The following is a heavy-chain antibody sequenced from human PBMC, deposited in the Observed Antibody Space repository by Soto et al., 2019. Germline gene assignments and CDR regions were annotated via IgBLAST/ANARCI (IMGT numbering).Heavy chain of an antibody. J-gene: IGHJ4*02. V-gene: IGHV4-39*01. D-gene: IGHD3-3*01. Sequence: QLQLQESGPGLVKPSETLSLTCTVSGGSISSSSYYWGWIRQPPGKGLEWIGSIYYSGSTYYNPFLKSRVTISVDTSKNQFSLKLSSVTAADTAVYYCATHSLRFLEWLPYYFDYWGQGTLVTVSS. CDR3: ATHSLRFLEWLPYYFDY. CDR2: IYYSGST. CDR1: GGSISSSSYY.